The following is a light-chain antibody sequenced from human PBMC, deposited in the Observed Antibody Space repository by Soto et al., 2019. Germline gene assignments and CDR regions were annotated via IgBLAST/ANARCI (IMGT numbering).Light chain of an antibody. J-gene: IGLJ1*01. Sequence: LTQPASVSGSPGQSITISCTGTSSDIDAYNYVSWYQQHPGKAPKLMIYDVSNRPSGISNRFSGSKSGNTASLAISGLQAEDEADYYCGSYTTSSNYVFGTGTKVTVL. V-gene: IGLV2-14*01. CDR3: GSYTTSSNYV. CDR1: SSDIDAYNY. CDR2: DVS.